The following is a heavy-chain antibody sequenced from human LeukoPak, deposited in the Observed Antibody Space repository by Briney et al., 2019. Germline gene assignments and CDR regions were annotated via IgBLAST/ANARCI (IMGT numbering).Heavy chain of an antibody. Sequence: GGSLRLSCAASGFTFSSYSMNWVRQAPGRGLEWVSSISSSSSYIYYADSVKGRFTISRDNAKNSLYLQMNSLRAEDPAVYYCARDSSSGYYSKADYWGQGTLVTVSS. V-gene: IGHV3-21*01. CDR2: ISSSSSYI. J-gene: IGHJ4*02. CDR3: ARDSSSGYYSKADY. CDR1: GFTFSSYS. D-gene: IGHD3-22*01.